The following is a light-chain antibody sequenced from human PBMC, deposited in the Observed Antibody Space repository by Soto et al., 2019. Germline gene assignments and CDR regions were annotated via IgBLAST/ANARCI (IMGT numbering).Light chain of an antibody. CDR1: QGISSY. Sequence: DIQLTPSPSFLSASVGARVTITCRASQGISSYLAWYQQKPGKAPKLLIYAASTLQSGVPSRFSGSGSGTEFTLTISSLQPEDFATYYCQQLNSYPRTFGQGTKVDIK. J-gene: IGKJ1*01. V-gene: IGKV1-9*01. CDR3: QQLNSYPRT. CDR2: AAS.